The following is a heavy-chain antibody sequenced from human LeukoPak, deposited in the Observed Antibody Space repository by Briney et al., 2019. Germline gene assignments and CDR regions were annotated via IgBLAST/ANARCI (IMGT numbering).Heavy chain of an antibody. CDR1: GFTFSSYS. Sequence: GGSLRLSCAASGFTFSSYSMTWVRQAPGKGLEWVSYISSSSTIYYADSVKGRFTISRDNAKNSLYLQMNSLRDEDTAVYYCARDGGALIRGKGYYYGMDVWGQGTTVTVSS. V-gene: IGHV3-48*02. J-gene: IGHJ6*02. CDR2: ISSSSTI. D-gene: IGHD3-16*01. CDR3: ARDGGALIRGKGYYYGMDV.